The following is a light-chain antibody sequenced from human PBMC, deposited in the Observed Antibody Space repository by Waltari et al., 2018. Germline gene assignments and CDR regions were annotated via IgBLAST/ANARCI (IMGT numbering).Light chain of an antibody. CDR3: QHYVSLPVT. Sequence: EIVLPQPPGTLSLSPGERATLSCRAIQSLSIYLAWYQQKPGRAPRRLIYHASSRATGVPDRFSGSGSGTDFSLTISRLEPEDFAVYYCQHYVSLPVTFGQGTKVEIK. V-gene: IGKV3-20*01. CDR2: HAS. CDR1: QSLSIY. J-gene: IGKJ1*01.